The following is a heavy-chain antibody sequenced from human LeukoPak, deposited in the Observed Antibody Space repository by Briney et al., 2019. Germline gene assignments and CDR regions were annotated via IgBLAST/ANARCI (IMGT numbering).Heavy chain of an antibody. D-gene: IGHD3-10*01. CDR2: ISSSGSTI. J-gene: IGHJ4*02. V-gene: IGHV3-48*04. CDR1: GFTFSSYG. Sequence: PGGSLRLSCAASGFTFSSYGMHWVRQAPGKGLEWVSYISSSGSTIYYADSVKGRFTISRDNAKNSLYLQMNSLRAEDTAVYYCARDPYIVSNYYGSGSFDYWGQGTLVTVSS. CDR3: ARDPYIVSNYYGSGSFDY.